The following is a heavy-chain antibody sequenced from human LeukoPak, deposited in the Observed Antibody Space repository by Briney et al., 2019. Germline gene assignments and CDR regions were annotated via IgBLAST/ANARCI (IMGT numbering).Heavy chain of an antibody. J-gene: IGHJ3*02. D-gene: IGHD2-15*01. CDR2: IYYSGST. Sequence: KPSETLSLTCTVSGGSISSSSYYWGWIRQPPGKGLEWIGSIYYSGSTYYNPSLKSRVTISVDTSKNQFSLKLSSVTAADTAVYYCARDSDRPPHAFDIWGQGTMVTVSS. V-gene: IGHV4-39*07. CDR1: GGSISSSSYY. CDR3: ARDSDRPPHAFDI.